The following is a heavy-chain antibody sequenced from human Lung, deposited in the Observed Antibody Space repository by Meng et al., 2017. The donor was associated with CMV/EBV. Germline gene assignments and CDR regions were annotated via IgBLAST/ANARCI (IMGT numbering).Heavy chain of an antibody. CDR3: AKRGDSSGTYAMDV. D-gene: IGHD3-22*01. J-gene: IGHJ6*02. V-gene: IGHV3-30*02. CDR2: IRFDGTNK. Sequence: SXAASGFTFSSYAMHWVRQAPGKGLEWVANIRFDGTNKYHADSVKGRFTISRDNSKNTLYLQMNSLRVEDTAVYDCAKRGDSSGTYAMDVWGQGATVTVSS. CDR1: GFTFSSYA.